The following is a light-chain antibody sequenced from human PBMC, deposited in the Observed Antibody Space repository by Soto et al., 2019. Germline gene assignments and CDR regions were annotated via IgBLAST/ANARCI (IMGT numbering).Light chain of an antibody. CDR3: SSYTSSSIL. V-gene: IGLV2-14*01. J-gene: IGLJ2*01. CDR1: SSDVGGYNY. CDR2: EVS. Sequence: QSVLTQPASVSGSPGQSITISCTGTSSDVGGYNYVSWYQHHPGKAPKLMISEVSNRPSGVSNRFSGSKSGNTASLTISGLQAEDEADYYCSSYTSSSILFGGGTKLTVL.